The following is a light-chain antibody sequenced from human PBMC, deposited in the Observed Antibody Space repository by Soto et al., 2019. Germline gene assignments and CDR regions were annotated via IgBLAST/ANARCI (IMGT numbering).Light chain of an antibody. Sequence: QSVLTQPASVSGSPGQSITSSCTGTTSDGGGYNYVSWYQHHPDKAPKLMIYEVSNRPSGVSNRFSGSKSGNTASLTISGLQTADEADYYCSSYTSGSTLVFGTGTKVTVL. J-gene: IGLJ1*01. V-gene: IGLV2-14*01. CDR2: EVS. CDR1: TSDGGGYNY. CDR3: SSYTSGSTLV.